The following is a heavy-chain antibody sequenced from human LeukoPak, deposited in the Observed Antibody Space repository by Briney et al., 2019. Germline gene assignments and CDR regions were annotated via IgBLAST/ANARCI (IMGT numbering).Heavy chain of an antibody. V-gene: IGHV3-23*01. Sequence: GGSLRLSCAASGFTFSSYWMSWVRQAPGKGLEWVSAISGSGGSTYYADSVKGRFTISRDNSKNTLYLQMNSLRAEDTAVYYCAKYSSSWYSSPFDYWGQGTLVTVSS. CDR1: GFTFSSYW. D-gene: IGHD6-13*01. CDR3: AKYSSSWYSSPFDY. CDR2: ISGSGGST. J-gene: IGHJ4*02.